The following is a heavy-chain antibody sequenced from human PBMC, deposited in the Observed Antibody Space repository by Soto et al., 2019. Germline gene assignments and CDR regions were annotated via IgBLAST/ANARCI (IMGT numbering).Heavy chain of an antibody. Sequence: QVHLQESGPGLVKPSETLSLTCTVSGGSISSYYWSWIRQPPGKGLEWIGYIYYSGSTNYNPSLKSRVTISVDTSKNQFSLKLSSVTASDTAVYYCARRDSSGWYSYFDYWGQGTLVTVSS. D-gene: IGHD6-19*01. CDR1: GGSISSYY. V-gene: IGHV4-59*08. J-gene: IGHJ4*02. CDR2: IYYSGST. CDR3: ARRDSSGWYSYFDY.